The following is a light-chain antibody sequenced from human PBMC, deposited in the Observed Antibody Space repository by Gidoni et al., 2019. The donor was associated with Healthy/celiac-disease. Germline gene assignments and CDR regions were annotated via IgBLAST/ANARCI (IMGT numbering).Light chain of an antibody. V-gene: IGKV1-33*01. CDR3: QQYDNLPCT. J-gene: IGKJ3*01. CDR1: QYISNY. Sequence: IQPTHSPSSLSASVGDRVTITCQASQYISNYLNWYQQKPGKAPKLLIYDASNLETGVPSRFSGSGSGTDFTFTISSLQPEDIATYYCQQYDNLPCTFGPGTKVEIK. CDR2: DAS.